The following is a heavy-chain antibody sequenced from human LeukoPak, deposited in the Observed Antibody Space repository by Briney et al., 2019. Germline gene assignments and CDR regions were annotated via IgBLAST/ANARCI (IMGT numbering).Heavy chain of an antibody. CDR3: ARRMSYYYGSGSYYYFDY. D-gene: IGHD3-10*01. V-gene: IGHV5-51*01. J-gene: IGHJ4*02. CDR2: ICPGDSDT. CDR1: GYSFTSYW. Sequence: GESLKISCKGSGYSFTSYWIGWVRQMPGKGLEWMGIICPGDSDTRYSPSFRGQVTISADKSISTAYLQWSSLKASDTAMYYCARRMSYYYGSGSYYYFDYWGQGTLVTVSS.